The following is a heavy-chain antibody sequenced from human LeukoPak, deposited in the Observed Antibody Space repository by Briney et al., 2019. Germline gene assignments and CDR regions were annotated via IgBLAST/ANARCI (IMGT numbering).Heavy chain of an antibody. Sequence: GVSLRLSCSASGFTFSSYAMHWVRQAPGKGLEYVSAISSNGGSTYYADSVKGRFTISRDNSKNTLYLQMSSLRAEDTAVYYCVKDLWYYSSGWFDYWGQGTLVTVSS. CDR3: VKDLWYYSSGWFDY. D-gene: IGHD6-19*01. CDR1: GFTFSSYA. J-gene: IGHJ4*02. CDR2: ISSNGGST. V-gene: IGHV3-64D*06.